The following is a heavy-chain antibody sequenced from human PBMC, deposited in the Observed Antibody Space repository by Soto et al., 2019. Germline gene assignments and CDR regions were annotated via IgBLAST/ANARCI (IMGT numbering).Heavy chain of an antibody. Sequence: PGGSLRLSCAGSGFTFSTHGMHWARQAPGKGLEWVAVILYDGSNKFYSDSVRGRFTISRDNSKNSLYLQMNTLGAEDTAVYYCARDMHAGFTHYFDPWGQGTLVTVSS. CDR2: ILYDGSNK. CDR1: GFTFSTHG. V-gene: IGHV3-33*01. J-gene: IGHJ5*02. CDR3: ARDMHAGFTHYFDP. D-gene: IGHD1-26*01.